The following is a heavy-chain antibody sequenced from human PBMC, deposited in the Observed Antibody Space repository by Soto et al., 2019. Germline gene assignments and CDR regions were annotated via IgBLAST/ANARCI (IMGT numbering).Heavy chain of an antibody. CDR2: IIPIFGTA. Sequence: SVKVSCKASGGTFSSYAISWVRQAPGQGLEWMGGIIPIFGTANYAQKFQGRVTITADESTSTAYMELSSLRSEDTAVYYCARDPGYCTNGVCYDDYWGQGTLVTVSS. V-gene: IGHV1-69*13. J-gene: IGHJ4*02. CDR1: GGTFSSYA. CDR3: ARDPGYCTNGVCYDDY. D-gene: IGHD2-8*01.